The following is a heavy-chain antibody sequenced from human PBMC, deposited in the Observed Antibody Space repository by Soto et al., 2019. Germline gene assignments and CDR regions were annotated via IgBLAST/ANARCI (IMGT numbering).Heavy chain of an antibody. J-gene: IGHJ6*02. CDR1: GDTVSSNSVA. CDR2: TYYRSRWYS. D-gene: IGHD1-1*01. V-gene: IGHV6-1*01. Sequence: SQTLSLTCVGSGDTVSSNSVAWNWVRQSPSRGLEWLGRTYYRSRWYSDYAVSVRSRIDINADTSKNQVSLQLNSVTPEDTAVSYCARYPEDPDSYYYGMDVWGQGTTVTVSS. CDR3: ARYPEDPDSYYYGMDV.